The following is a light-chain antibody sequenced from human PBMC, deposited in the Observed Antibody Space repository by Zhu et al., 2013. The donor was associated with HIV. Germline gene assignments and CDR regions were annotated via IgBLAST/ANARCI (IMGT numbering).Light chain of an antibody. CDR3: LQHNSYPWT. CDR2: LAS. CDR1: QSVSPW. J-gene: IGKJ1*01. V-gene: IGKV1-5*01. Sequence: DIQMTQSPSTLSASVGDSVTITCRASQSVSPWLAWYQQKPGKAPRRLIYLASTLQSGVPSRFSGSGSGTDFTLTISSLQPEDFATYYCLQHNSYPWTFGQGTKVEI.